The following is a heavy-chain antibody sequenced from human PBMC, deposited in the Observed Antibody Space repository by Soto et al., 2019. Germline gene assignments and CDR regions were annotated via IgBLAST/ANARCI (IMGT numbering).Heavy chain of an antibody. D-gene: IGHD3-9*01. V-gene: IGHV4-34*01. CDR1: GFTFSSYA. J-gene: IGHJ3*02. CDR3: ARGGSNDWQVAFDI. CDR2: INHSGNN. Sequence: GSLRLSCAASGFTFSSYAMSWIRQSPGKGLEWIGEINHSGNNNYSPSLKSRVTMSLDTSKNQFSLKLTSVTAADTAVYYCARGGSNDWQVAFDIWGQGTMVTVSS.